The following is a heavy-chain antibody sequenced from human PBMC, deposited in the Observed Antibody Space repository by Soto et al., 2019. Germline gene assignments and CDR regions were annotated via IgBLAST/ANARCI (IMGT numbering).Heavy chain of an antibody. CDR1: GGSISSGGYY. Sequence: SETLSLTCTVSGGSISSGGYYWSWIRQHPGKGLEWIGYIYYSGSTYYNPSLKSRVTISVDTSKNQFSLKLSSVTAADMAVYYCASNYDSSGYYPWYFDYWGQGTLVTVSS. CDR2: IYYSGST. J-gene: IGHJ4*02. D-gene: IGHD3-22*01. V-gene: IGHV4-31*03. CDR3: ASNYDSSGYYPWYFDY.